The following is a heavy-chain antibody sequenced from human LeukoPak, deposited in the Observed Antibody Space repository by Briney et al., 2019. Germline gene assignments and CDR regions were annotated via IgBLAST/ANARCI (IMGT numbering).Heavy chain of an antibody. D-gene: IGHD4-23*01. Sequence: GRSLRLSCAASGSTFSSYAMHWVRQAPGKGLEWVAVISYDGSNKYYADSVKGRFTISRDNSKNTLYLQMNSLRAEDTAVYYCARDPWLRWPENYFDYWGQGTLVTVSS. J-gene: IGHJ4*02. CDR1: GSTFSSYA. CDR3: ARDPWLRWPENYFDY. V-gene: IGHV3-30*04. CDR2: ISYDGSNK.